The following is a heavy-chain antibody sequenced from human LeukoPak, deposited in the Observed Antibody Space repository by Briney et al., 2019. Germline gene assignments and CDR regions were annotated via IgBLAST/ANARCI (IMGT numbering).Heavy chain of an antibody. CDR3: ASLDYDFWSGSQNPDY. CDR1: GGSISSGDYY. Sequence: PSETLSLTCTVSGGSISSGDYYWSWLRQPPGKGLEWIGSIYYSGSTYYNPSLKSRVTISVDKSKNQFSLKLSSVTAADTAVYYCASLDYDFWSGSQNPDYWGQGTLVTVSS. D-gene: IGHD3-3*01. V-gene: IGHV4-39*01. J-gene: IGHJ4*02. CDR2: IYYSGST.